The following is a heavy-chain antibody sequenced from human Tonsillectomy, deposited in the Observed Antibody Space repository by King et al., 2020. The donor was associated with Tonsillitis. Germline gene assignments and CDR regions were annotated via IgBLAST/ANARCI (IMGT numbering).Heavy chain of an antibody. Sequence: QLVQSGAEVKKPGASLKISWKGSGYNFTTYWIGWVRQMPGKGLKWMGIIYAGDSDTRYSPSFQGPVTISADKSISTAYLQCSSLKASDTAMYYCARPRRSGWNDAFDLWGQGTMVTVSS. V-gene: IGHV5-51*01. D-gene: IGHD6-19*01. CDR2: IYAGDSDT. CDR1: GYNFTTYW. CDR3: ARPRRSGWNDAFDL. J-gene: IGHJ3*01.